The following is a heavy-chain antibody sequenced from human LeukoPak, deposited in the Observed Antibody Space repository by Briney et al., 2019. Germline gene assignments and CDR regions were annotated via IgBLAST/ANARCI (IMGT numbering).Heavy chain of an antibody. J-gene: IGHJ4*02. CDR1: GFTFSSYA. CDR3: AKRDSSSSAFRSDN. V-gene: IGHV3-23*01. Sequence: GGSLRLSCAASGFTFSSYAMSWVRQAPGKGLEWVSSISGSGDSTYSAASVKGRFTTSRNNTKNTLFLQMNSLRAEDTAVYHCAKRDSSSSAFRSDNWGQGTLVTVSS. CDR2: ISGSGDST. D-gene: IGHD6-6*01.